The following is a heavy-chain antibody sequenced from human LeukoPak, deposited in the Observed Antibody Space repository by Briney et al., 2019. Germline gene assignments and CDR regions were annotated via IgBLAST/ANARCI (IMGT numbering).Heavy chain of an antibody. D-gene: IGHD3-22*01. V-gene: IGHV3-23*01. CDR1: GFTFSDYA. Sequence: PGGSLRLSCVASGFTFSDYAMAWVRQAPGKGLEWVSAITGAGDQTYYAGSVRGRFSISRDNSKNTLYLQMNGLTAEDTALYFCAKHGLSYDTSVHVYYFDPWGQGALVAVSS. CDR3: AKHGLSYDTSVHVYYFDP. J-gene: IGHJ4*02. CDR2: ITGAGDQT.